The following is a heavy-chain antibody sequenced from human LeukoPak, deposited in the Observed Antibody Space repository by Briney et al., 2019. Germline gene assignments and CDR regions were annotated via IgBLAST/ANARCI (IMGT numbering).Heavy chain of an antibody. Sequence: GGSLRLSCAASGFTFSSYAMSWVRQAPGKGLEWVSAISGSGGSTYYADSVKGRFTISRDNSKNTLYLQVNSLRAEDTAVYYCAKEGPSYDYVWGSYDFYYFDYWGQGTLVTVSS. V-gene: IGHV3-23*01. D-gene: IGHD3-16*01. J-gene: IGHJ4*02. CDR1: GFTFSSYA. CDR3: AKEGPSYDYVWGSYDFYYFDY. CDR2: ISGSGGST.